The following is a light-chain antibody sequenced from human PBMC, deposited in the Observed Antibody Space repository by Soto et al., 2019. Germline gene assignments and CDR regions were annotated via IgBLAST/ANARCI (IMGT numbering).Light chain of an antibody. J-gene: IGKJ1*01. CDR3: QQYGSSYWT. V-gene: IGKV3-20*01. CDR2: GAS. Sequence: ISLTQSPAILSLSPGDRATLSCRASQSVSSSYLAWYQHKPGQAPRLLIHGASSRVTGIPDRFSGSGSGTDFTLTITRLEPEDFGVYYCQQYGSSYWTFGQGTKVDIK. CDR1: QSVSSSY.